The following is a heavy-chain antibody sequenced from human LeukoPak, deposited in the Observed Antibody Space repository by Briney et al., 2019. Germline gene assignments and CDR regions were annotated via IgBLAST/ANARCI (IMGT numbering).Heavy chain of an antibody. CDR3: ASGPSRGSYSSDAFDI. CDR2: ISSSSSYI. CDR1: GFTFSSYS. D-gene: IGHD1-26*01. V-gene: IGHV3-21*01. Sequence: GGSLRLSCAASGFTFSSYSMNWVRQAPGKGLEWVSSISSSSSYIYYADSVKGRFTISRDNAKNSLYLQMNSLRAEDTAVYYCASGPSRGSYSSDAFDIWGQGTMVTVSS. J-gene: IGHJ3*02.